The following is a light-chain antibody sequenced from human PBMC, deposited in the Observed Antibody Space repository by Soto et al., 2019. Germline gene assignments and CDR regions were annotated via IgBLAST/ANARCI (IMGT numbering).Light chain of an antibody. CDR1: SSDVGGYNY. CDR2: DVS. V-gene: IGLV2-8*01. J-gene: IGLJ1*01. Sequence: QSALTQPPSASGSPGQSVAISCTGTSSDVGGYNYVSWYQQHPGKAPKLMIYDVSKRPSGVPDRFSGSKSGNTASLTVSGLQAEDEAEYYCSSYAGTHIVFGTGTKVTVL. CDR3: SSYAGTHIV.